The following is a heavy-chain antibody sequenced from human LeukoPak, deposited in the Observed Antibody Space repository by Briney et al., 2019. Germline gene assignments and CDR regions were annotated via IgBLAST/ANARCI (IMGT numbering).Heavy chain of an antibody. Sequence: GASVKVSCKASGYTFTSYGISWVRQAPGQGLEWMGWISAYNGNTNYAQKLQGRVTMTTDTSTSTAYMELRSLRSEDTAVYYCARGRLLWFGEYNWFDPWGQGTLVTVSS. CDR2: ISAYNGNT. D-gene: IGHD3-10*01. V-gene: IGHV1-18*01. CDR3: ARGRLLWFGEYNWFDP. CDR1: GYTFTSYG. J-gene: IGHJ5*02.